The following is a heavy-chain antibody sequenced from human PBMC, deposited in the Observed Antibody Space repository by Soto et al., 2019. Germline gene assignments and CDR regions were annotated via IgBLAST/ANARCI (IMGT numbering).Heavy chain of an antibody. D-gene: IGHD3-22*01. CDR2: VSHDGRNK. V-gene: IGHV3-33*08. CDR3: ARDRAYYDSSGYDFDY. J-gene: IGHJ4*02. CDR1: GLTVNDYA. Sequence: HPGGSPRLSCAASGLTVNDYAMHWVRQAPGKGLEWVAVVSHDGRNKHYADSVKGRFTISRDNSKNTLYLQMNSLRAEDTAVYYCARDRAYYDSSGYDFDYWGQGTLVTVSS.